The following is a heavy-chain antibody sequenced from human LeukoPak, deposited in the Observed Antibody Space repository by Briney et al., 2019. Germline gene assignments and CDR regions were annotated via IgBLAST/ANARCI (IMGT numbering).Heavy chain of an antibody. CDR1: GGTFSSYA. J-gene: IGHJ3*02. D-gene: IGHD3-10*01. Sequence: SVKVSCKASGGTFSSYAISWVRQAPGQGLEWMGRIIPILGIANYAQKFQGRVTITAAKSTSTAYMELSSLRSEDTAVYYCARRAVVSGSYSNDAFDIWGQGTMVTVSS. V-gene: IGHV1-69*04. CDR2: IIPILGIA. CDR3: ARRAVVSGSYSNDAFDI.